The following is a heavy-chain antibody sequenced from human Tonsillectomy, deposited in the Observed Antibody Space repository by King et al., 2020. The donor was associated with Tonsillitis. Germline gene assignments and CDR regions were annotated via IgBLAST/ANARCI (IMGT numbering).Heavy chain of an antibody. J-gene: IGHJ4*02. CDR2: IKTKNDGGTT. Sequence: VQLVESGGGLVKPGGSLRLSCAASGFTFTNAWMNWVRQAPGKGLEWVARIKTKNDGGTTDYAETVKGRFSISRDDSKNTLYLEMSSLKIEDTSVYYCTTRPWFDYWGQGTLVTVSS. CDR3: TTRPWFDY. V-gene: IGHV3-15*07. CDR1: GFTFTNAW.